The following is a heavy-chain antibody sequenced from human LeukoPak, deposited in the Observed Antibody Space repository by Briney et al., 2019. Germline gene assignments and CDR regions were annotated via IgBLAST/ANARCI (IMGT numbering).Heavy chain of an antibody. CDR1: DGSISSDSFY. CDR2: MYYTGSYTGTT. Sequence: NPSETLSLTCTVSDGSISSDSFYWGWMRQPPGKGLEWIGSMYYTGSYTGTTYYNPSLESRPTISVDTSKNLCSLKLSSVTAADTAVYYCVGEEYGTGSYYKSSDWGQGTLVTVSS. V-gene: IGHV4-39*01. J-gene: IGHJ4*02. D-gene: IGHD3-10*01. CDR3: VGEEYGTGSYYKSSD.